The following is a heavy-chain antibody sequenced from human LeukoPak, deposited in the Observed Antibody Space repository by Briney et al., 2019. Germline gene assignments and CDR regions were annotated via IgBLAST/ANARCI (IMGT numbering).Heavy chain of an antibody. CDR3: AKGYSSSGG. J-gene: IGHJ4*02. D-gene: IGHD6-13*01. V-gene: IGHV3-53*01. Sequence: AGGSLRLSCAASGFTVSSNYMIWGRQAPGKGLEWVSFIYSGGSTYYADSVKGRFTISRDNSKNMLYLQMNSLRAEDTAVYYCAKGYSSSGGWGQGTVVTVSS. CDR1: GFTVSSNY. CDR2: IYSGGST.